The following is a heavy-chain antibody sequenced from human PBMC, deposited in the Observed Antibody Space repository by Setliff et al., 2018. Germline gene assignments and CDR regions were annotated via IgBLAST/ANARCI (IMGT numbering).Heavy chain of an antibody. CDR2: ISPYNSNT. CDR1: GYTFATYG. CDR3: ARDLSTTVMTRSWYYFDY. D-gene: IGHD4-17*01. Sequence: GASVKVSCKASGYTFATYGISWVRQAPGQGLEWMGWISPYNSNTNYAQNFQGRVTMTTDTSTSTAYMELRSLRSDDTAMYYCARDLSTTVMTRSWYYFDYWGQGRWSPSPQ. V-gene: IGHV1-18*01. J-gene: IGHJ4*02.